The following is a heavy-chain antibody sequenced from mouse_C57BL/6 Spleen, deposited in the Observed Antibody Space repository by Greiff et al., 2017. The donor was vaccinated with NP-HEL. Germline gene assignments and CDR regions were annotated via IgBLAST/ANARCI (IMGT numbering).Heavy chain of an antibody. V-gene: IGHV1-4*01. Sequence: VQLQQSGAELARPGASVKMSCKASGYTFTSYTMHWVKQRPGQGLEWIGYINPSSGYTKYNQKFKDKATLTADKSSSTAYMQLSSLTSEDSAVYYCARAAAQAKIDYWGQGTTLTVSS. CDR1: GYTFTSYT. J-gene: IGHJ2*01. CDR3: ARAAAQAKIDY. D-gene: IGHD3-2*02. CDR2: INPSSGYT.